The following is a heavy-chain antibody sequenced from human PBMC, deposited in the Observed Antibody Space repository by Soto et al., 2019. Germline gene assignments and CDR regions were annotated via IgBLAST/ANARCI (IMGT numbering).Heavy chain of an antibody. CDR1: GYTFSTYY. D-gene: IGHD3-3*01. CDR2: ISPSGDNT. Sequence: ASVKVSCKASGYTFSTYYMTWVRQAPGQGLEWMGTISPSGDNTTYAQKFQGRVTLARDTSTSTVYMELSSLRAEDTAVYFCASVNLRFSYGIDVWGQGTTVTVSS. CDR3: ASVNLRFSYGIDV. V-gene: IGHV1-46*01. J-gene: IGHJ6*02.